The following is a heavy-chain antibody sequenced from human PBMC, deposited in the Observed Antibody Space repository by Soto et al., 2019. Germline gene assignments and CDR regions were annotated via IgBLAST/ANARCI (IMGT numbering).Heavy chain of an antibody. V-gene: IGHV3-33*01. J-gene: IGHJ4*02. D-gene: IGHD2-2*01. Sequence: GGSLRLSCAASGFTFSSYGMHWVRQAPGKGLEWVAVIWYDGSNKYYADSVKGRFTISRDNSKNTLYLQMNSLRAEDTAVYYCARGSIGYCSSTSCYAPAYWGQGTLVTVSS. CDR1: GFTFSSYG. CDR2: IWYDGSNK. CDR3: ARGSIGYCSSTSCYAPAY.